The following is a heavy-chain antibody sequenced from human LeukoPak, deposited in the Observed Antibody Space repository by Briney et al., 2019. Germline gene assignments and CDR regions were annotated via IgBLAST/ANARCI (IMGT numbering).Heavy chain of an antibody. CDR2: FSSSSSTI. V-gene: IGHV3-48*01. J-gene: IGHJ4*02. CDR3: ARGYDFWSGYYPMMSYYFDY. CDR1: GFTFSSYS. Sequence: GGSLRLSCAASGFTFSSYSMNWVRRAPGKGLEWVSYFSSSSSTIYYADSVKGRFTISRDNAKNSLYLQMNSLRAEDTAVYYCARGYDFWSGYYPMMSYYFDYWGQGTLVTVSS. D-gene: IGHD3-3*01.